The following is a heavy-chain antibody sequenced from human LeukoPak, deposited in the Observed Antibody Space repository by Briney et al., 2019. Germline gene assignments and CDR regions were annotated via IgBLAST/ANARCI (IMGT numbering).Heavy chain of an antibody. J-gene: IGHJ3*02. CDR2: MSYSGTT. V-gene: IGHV4-39*01. CDR3: ARHPEVLMAFDI. CDR1: GGSISSSSYY. D-gene: IGHD1-14*01. Sequence: SETLSLTCTVSGGSISSSSYYWGWIRQPPGKGLEWIGSMSYSGTTYPNPSLKSRVTISVDTSKNQFSLKVNSVTAADTGVYYCARHPEVLMAFDIWGQGTLVTVST.